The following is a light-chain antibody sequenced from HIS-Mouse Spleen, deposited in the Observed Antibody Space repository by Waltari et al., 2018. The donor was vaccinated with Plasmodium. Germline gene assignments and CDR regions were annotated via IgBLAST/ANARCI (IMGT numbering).Light chain of an antibody. V-gene: IGKV4-1*01. Sequence: DIVMTQSPDSLAVSLGERATINCKSSQSVLYSSNNKNYLAWYQQKPGQPPKLLISWASTRESGVPDRFSGSGSGTDFTLTISGLQAEDVAVYYCQQYYSTLTWTFGQGTKVEIK. CDR2: WAS. CDR3: QQYYSTLTWT. J-gene: IGKJ1*01. CDR1: QSVLYSSNNKNY.